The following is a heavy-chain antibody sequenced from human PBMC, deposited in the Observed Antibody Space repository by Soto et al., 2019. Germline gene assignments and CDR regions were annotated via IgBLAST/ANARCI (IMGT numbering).Heavy chain of an antibody. CDR3: AREFGYGYSYYYYGMDV. CDR1: GGTFSNYA. CDR2: IIPIFGTP. D-gene: IGHD5-18*01. V-gene: IGHV1-69*12. Sequence: QVQLVQSGAEVKKPGSSVKVSCKASGGTFSNYAISWVRQAPGQGLEWMGGIIPIFGTPNYAQNFQGRVTITADESTSPAYTELSSLRSEDTAMYYCAREFGYGYSYYYYGMDVWGQGTTVSVSS. J-gene: IGHJ6*02.